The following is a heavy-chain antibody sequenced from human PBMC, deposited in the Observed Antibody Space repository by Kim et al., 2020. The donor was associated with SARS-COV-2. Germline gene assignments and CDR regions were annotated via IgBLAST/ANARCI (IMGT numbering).Heavy chain of an antibody. J-gene: IGHJ6*02. CDR1: GFTFSSYG. V-gene: IGHV3-33*05. CDR2: ISYDGSNK. D-gene: IGHD4-17*01. CDR3: ARDPDYGDLYYYYGMDV. Sequence: GGSLRLSCAASGFTFSSYGMHWVRQAPGKGLEWVAVISYDGSNKYYADSVKGRFTISRDNSKNTLYLQMNSLRAEDTAVYYCARDPDYGDLYYYYGMDVWGQGTTVTVSS.